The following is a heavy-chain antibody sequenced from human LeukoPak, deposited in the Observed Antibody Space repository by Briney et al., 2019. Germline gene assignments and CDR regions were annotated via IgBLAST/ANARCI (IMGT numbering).Heavy chain of an antibody. V-gene: IGHV4-59*11. CDR1: DDSFSSHY. CDR2: ISYIGRT. J-gene: IGHJ3*02. CDR3: ARDLVTVTKGFDI. Sequence: SETLCLTCAVSDDSFSSHYWTWVRQPPGKGLEWIGYISYIGRTNYNPSLTRRVTISIDTSNNQFSLKLRSVTAADTAVYYCARDLVTVTKGFDIWGQGTMVSVYS. D-gene: IGHD4-17*01.